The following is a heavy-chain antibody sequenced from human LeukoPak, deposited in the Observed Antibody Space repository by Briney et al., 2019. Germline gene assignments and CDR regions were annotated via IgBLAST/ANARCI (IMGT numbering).Heavy chain of an antibody. V-gene: IGHV1-18*01. Sequence: GASVKVSCKASGYTFNNYGITWVRQAPGQGLEWMGWTSAYNGDKNYAQKLQGRVTMTTDTSTKTAYMELRSLSSDDTAVYYCARASASRTNSNSYYFETTKKDAFDIWGQGTMVTVSS. D-gene: IGHD3-22*01. CDR2: TSAYNGDK. CDR1: GYTFNNYG. J-gene: IGHJ3*02. CDR3: ARASASRTNSNSYYFETTKKDAFDI.